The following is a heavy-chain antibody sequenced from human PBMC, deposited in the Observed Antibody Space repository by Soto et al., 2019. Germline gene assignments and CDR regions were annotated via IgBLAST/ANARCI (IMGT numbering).Heavy chain of an antibody. CDR2: ISNSGNNI. Sequence: PVGSLRLSCAASGFTFTSYEMNWVRQAPGKGLEWVAYISNSGNNIQYADSVKGRFTISRDNAKNSLYLQMNSLRADDTAVYYCARGLAGPGGGPWGQGTLVTVSS. CDR3: ARGLAGPGGGP. D-gene: IGHD6-19*01. CDR1: GFTFTSYE. V-gene: IGHV3-48*03. J-gene: IGHJ5*02.